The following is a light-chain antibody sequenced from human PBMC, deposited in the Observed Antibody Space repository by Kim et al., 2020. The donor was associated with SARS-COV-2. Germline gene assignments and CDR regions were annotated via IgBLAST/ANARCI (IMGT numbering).Light chain of an antibody. V-gene: IGKV3-20*01. J-gene: IGKJ2*01. CDR1: QSVSSSY. Sequence: PGESTTLSCRAGQSVSSSYLAWYQQKPGQAPRLLIYGASSRATGIPDRFSGSGSGTDFTLTIRRLEPEDFAVYYCQQYGSSPPYTFGQGTKLEI. CDR3: QQYGSSPPYT. CDR2: GAS.